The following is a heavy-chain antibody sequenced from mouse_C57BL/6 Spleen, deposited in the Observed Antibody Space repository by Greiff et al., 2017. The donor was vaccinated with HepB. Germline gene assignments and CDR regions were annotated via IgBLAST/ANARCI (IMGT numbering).Heavy chain of an antibody. CDR3: AREREPTFYAMDY. Sequence: QVHVKQPGAELVRPGSSVKLSCKASGYTFTSYWMHWVKQRPIQGLEWIGNIDPSDSETHYNQKFKDKATLTVDKSSSTAYMQLSSLTSEDSAVYYCAREREPTFYAMDYWGQGTSVTVSS. CDR1: GYTFTSYW. CDR2: IDPSDSET. V-gene: IGHV1-52*01. D-gene: IGHD6-1*01. J-gene: IGHJ4*01.